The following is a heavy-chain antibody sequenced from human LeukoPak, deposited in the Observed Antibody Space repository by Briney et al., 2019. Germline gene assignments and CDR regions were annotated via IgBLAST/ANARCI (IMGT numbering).Heavy chain of an antibody. J-gene: IGHJ4*02. Sequence: PSETLSLTCAVYGGSFSGYYWSWIRQPPGKGLEWIGEINHSGSTNYNPSLKSRVTISVDTSKNQFSLKLSSVTAADTAVYYCAREESSSWHTAHYFDYWGQGTLVTVSS. D-gene: IGHD6-13*01. CDR1: GGSFSGYY. V-gene: IGHV4-34*01. CDR2: INHSGST. CDR3: AREESSSWHTAHYFDY.